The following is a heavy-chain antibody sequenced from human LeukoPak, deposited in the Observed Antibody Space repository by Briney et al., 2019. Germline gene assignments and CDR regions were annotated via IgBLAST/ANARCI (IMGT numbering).Heavy chain of an antibody. D-gene: IGHD4-11*01. CDR1: GFTVSSNY. V-gene: IGHV3-66*01. Sequence: PGGSLRLSCAASGFTVSSNYMSWVRQAPGKGLEWVSVIYSGGSTYYADSVKGRFTISRDNSKNTLYLQMNSLRAEDTAVYYCARGLPPVMKYYFDYWGQGTLVTVSS. CDR3: ARGLPPVMKYYFDY. J-gene: IGHJ4*02. CDR2: IYSGGST.